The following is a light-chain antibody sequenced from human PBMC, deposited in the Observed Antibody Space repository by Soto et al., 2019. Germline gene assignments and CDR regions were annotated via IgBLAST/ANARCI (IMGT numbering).Light chain of an antibody. CDR1: QSFSSSY. CDR2: GAS. J-gene: IGKJ5*01. V-gene: IGKV3-15*01. Sequence: EIVLTQSPGTLSLSPGERATLSCRASQSFSSSYLAWYQHKPGQAPRLLIYGASPRATGIPGRFSGSGSGTEFTLTISSLQSEDFAVHYCQQYNNWPGITFGQGTRLEIK. CDR3: QQYNNWPGIT.